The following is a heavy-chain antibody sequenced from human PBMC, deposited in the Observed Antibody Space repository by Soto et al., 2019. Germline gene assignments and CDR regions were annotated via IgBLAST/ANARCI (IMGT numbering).Heavy chain of an antibody. CDR3: ARGKRYTNDD. CDR2: MSPNSGRT. D-gene: IGHD2-2*02. V-gene: IGHV1-8*01. Sequence: ASVKVSCKASGYTFSNHDINWVRQATGQGLEWMGWMSPNSGRTGYAQKFQGRVTMTRNTSSSTAYMELSSLRSDDTAVYYCARGKRYTNDDWGQGTVVTVYS. J-gene: IGHJ4*02. CDR1: GYTFSNHD.